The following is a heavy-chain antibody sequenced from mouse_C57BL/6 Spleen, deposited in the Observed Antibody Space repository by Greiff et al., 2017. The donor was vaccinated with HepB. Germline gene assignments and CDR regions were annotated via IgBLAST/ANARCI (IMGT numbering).Heavy chain of an antibody. CDR3: ASHYYGSSPDD. V-gene: IGHV14-3*01. J-gene: IGHJ2*01. Sequence: EVQLQQSVAELVRPGASVKLSCTASGFTIKNTYMHWVKQRPEQGLEWIGRIDPANGNTKYAPKFQGKATITADTSSNTAYLQLSSLTSEDTAIYYCASHYYGSSPDDWGQGTTLTVSS. CDR2: IDPANGNT. D-gene: IGHD1-1*01. CDR1: GFTIKNTY.